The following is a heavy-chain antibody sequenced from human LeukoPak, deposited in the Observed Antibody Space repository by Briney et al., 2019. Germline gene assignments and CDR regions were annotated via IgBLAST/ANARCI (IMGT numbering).Heavy chain of an antibody. CDR2: IYYSGST. J-gene: IGHJ6*02. Sequence: PSEILSLTCTVSGGSISSSSYYWGWIRQPPGKGLEWIGNIYYSGSTYYNPSLKSRVTISVDTSKNQFSLKLSSVTAADTAVYYCARITTSGWYPYDMDVWGQGTTVTVSS. CDR1: GGSISSSSYY. D-gene: IGHD6-19*01. V-gene: IGHV4-39*01. CDR3: ARITTSGWYPYDMDV.